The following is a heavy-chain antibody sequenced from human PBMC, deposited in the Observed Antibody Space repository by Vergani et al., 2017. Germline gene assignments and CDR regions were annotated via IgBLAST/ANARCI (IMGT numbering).Heavy chain of an antibody. CDR2: INHSGST. D-gene: IGHD3-3*01. CDR3: ARGGRMTIFGVVGRGGFDP. Sequence: QVQLQQWGAGLLKPSETLSLTCAVYGGSFSGYYWRWIRQPPGKGLEWVGEINHSGSTNYNPSLMSRVTISVDTSKNQFSLKLSSVPAAGTAVYYCARGGRMTIFGVVGRGGFDPWGQGTLVTVSS. CDR1: GGSFSGYY. J-gene: IGHJ5*02. V-gene: IGHV4-34*01.